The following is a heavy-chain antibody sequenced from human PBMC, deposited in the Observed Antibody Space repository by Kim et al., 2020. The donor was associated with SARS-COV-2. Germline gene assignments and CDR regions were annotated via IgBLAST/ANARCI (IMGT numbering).Heavy chain of an antibody. CDR3: ATGLTWDFRGATEAFDY. CDR2: FDPEDGET. V-gene: IGHV1-24*01. D-gene: IGHD3-10*01. CDR1: GYTLTELS. Sequence: ASVKVSCKVSGYTLTELSMHWVRQAPGKGLEWMGGFDPEDGETIYAQKFQGRVTMTEDTSTDTAYMELSSLRSEDTAVYYCATGLTWDFRGATEAFDYWGQGTLVTVSS. J-gene: IGHJ4*02.